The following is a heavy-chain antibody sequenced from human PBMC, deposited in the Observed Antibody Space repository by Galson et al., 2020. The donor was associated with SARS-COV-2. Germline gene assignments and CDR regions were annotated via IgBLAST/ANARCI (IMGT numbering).Heavy chain of an antibody. J-gene: IGHJ4*02. Sequence: SETLSLTCTVSGGSINTGTYYWGWIRQPPGKGLEWIGSIYYSGSTYYNPSLKSRVTISVDTSKNQFSLKLSSVTAADTAVYYCARPAERPTDSVGEYFDYWGQGTLVTVSS. CDR2: IYYSGST. CDR1: GGSINTGTYY. D-gene: IGHD2-15*01. CDR3: ARPAERPTDSVGEYFDY. V-gene: IGHV4-39*01.